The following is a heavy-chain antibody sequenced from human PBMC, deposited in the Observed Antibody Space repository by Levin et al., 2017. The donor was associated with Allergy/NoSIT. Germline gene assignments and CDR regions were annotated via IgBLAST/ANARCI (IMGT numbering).Heavy chain of an antibody. CDR2: IRSKSYGGTT. Sequence: GGSLRLSCTASGFSFGGYTMSWVRQAPGKGLEWVGFIRSKSYGGTTEYAASVKGRFTISRDDSKSIAYLEMNILKSEDTSVYYCTRDPGSGSGWFIDNWGQGTLVTVSS. V-gene: IGHV3-49*04. J-gene: IGHJ4*02. CDR1: GFSFGGYT. D-gene: IGHD6-19*01. CDR3: TRDPGSGSGWFIDN.